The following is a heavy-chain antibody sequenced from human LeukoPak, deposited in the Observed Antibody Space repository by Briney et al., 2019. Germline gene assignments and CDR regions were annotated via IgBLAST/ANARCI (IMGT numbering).Heavy chain of an antibody. V-gene: IGHV3-11*01. CDR1: GFTFSDFY. Sequence: KPGGSLRLSRAASGFTFSDFYMDWIRQAPGKGLEWVAHISSSGRTTHYADSVKGRFTISRDNAKNSLSLQMNSLRAEDTAVYYCASGVILTLFDYWGLGTLVTVSS. CDR2: ISSSGRTT. J-gene: IGHJ4*02. CDR3: ASGVILTLFDY. D-gene: IGHD3-16*02.